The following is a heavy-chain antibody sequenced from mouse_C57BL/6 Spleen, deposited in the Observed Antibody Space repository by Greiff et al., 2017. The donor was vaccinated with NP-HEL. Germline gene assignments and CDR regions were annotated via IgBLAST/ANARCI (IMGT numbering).Heavy chain of an antibody. CDR2: IRSKSNNYAT. CDR3: VRLGIYYGNFNGYFDV. D-gene: IGHD2-1*01. J-gene: IGHJ1*03. V-gene: IGHV10-1*01. Sequence: EVKLVESGGGLVQPKGSLKLSCAASGFSFNTYAMNWVRQAPGKGLEWVARIRSKSNNYATYYADSVKDRFTISRDDSESMLYLQMNNLKTEDTAMYYCVRLGIYYGNFNGYFDVWGTGTTVTVSS. CDR1: GFSFNTYA.